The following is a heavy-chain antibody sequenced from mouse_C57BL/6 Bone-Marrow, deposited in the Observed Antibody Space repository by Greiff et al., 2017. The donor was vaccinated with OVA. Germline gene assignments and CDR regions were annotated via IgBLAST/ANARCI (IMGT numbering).Heavy chain of an antibody. Sequence: QVQLQQPGAELVMPGASVKLSCKASGYTFTSYWMHWVKQSPGQGLEWIGEIDPSDSYTNYNQKFKGKSTLTVDKSSSTAYMQLSSLTSEDSAVYCCARASPQLCCYFAVWGTGTTVTVSS. CDR2: IDPSDSYT. V-gene: IGHV1-69*01. CDR1: GYTFTSYW. J-gene: IGHJ1*03. CDR3: ARASPQLCCYFAV.